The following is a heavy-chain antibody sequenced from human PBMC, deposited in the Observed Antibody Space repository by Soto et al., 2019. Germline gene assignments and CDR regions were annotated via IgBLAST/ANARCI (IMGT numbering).Heavy chain of an antibody. Sequence: ETLSLTCTASGGPIAPFYWTWIRQSPGKGLESIGYVYYNGSTNYNPALKGRVTISLDTSKSQFSLRLSSVTAADTAVYYCARTRGRGQWRDFYFDFWGQGSLVTVSS. CDR3: ARTRGRGQWRDFYFDF. J-gene: IGHJ4*02. V-gene: IGHV4-59*12. CDR2: VYYNGST. CDR1: GGPIAPFY. D-gene: IGHD6-19*01.